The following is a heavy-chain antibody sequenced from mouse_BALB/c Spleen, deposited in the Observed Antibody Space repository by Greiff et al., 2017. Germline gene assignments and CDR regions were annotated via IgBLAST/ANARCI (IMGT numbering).Heavy chain of an antibody. J-gene: IGHJ2*01. Sequence: EVKLMESGGGLVQPGGSRKLSCAASGFTFSSFGMHWVRQAPEKGLEWVAYISSGSSTIYFADTVKGRFTISRDNPKNTLFLQMTSLRSEDTAMYYCAREWDYYGSRTYFDYWGQGTTLTVSS. CDR3: AREWDYYGSRTYFDY. CDR2: ISSGSSTI. D-gene: IGHD1-1*01. CDR1: GFTFSSFG. V-gene: IGHV5-17*02.